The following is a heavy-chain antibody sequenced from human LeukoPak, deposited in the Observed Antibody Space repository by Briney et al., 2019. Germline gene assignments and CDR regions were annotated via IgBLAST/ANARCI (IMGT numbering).Heavy chain of an antibody. V-gene: IGHV3-49*04. CDR1: GFTFGDYG. D-gene: IGHD4-17*01. J-gene: IGHJ5*02. CDR2: IRSKAYGGTT. Sequence: GGSLRLSCTASGFTFGDYGMSWVRQAPGKGLEWVGFIRSKAYGGTTEYAASVKGRFSISRDDSKSIAYLQMNGLKTEDTAVYYCTREEDYANWFDPWGQGTLVTVSS. CDR3: TREEDYANWFDP.